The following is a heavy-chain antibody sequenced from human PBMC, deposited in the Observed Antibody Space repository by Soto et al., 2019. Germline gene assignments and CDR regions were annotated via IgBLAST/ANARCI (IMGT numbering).Heavy chain of an antibody. CDR3: ARDFGDPHEAFDM. D-gene: IGHD2-21*01. Sequence: QVQLVESGGGVVQPGRSLRLSCAASGFTFSTYGMHWVRQAPGKGLEWVAVISNDGIYKYYVDSVKGRFTISRDNSKNTLFLQMDRLRAEDKGVDFWARDFGDPHEAFDMWGQGTMVTVSS. J-gene: IGHJ3*02. CDR2: ISNDGIYK. CDR1: GFTFSTYG. V-gene: IGHV3-30*03.